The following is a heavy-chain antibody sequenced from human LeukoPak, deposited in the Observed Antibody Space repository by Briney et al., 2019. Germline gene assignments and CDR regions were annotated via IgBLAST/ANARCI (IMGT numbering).Heavy chain of an antibody. J-gene: IGHJ4*02. CDR1: GFTFSSYA. Sequence: GGSLRLSCAASGFTFSSYAMHWVRQAPGKGLEWVAVIWYDGSNKYYADSVKGRFTISRDNSKNTLYLQMNSLRAEDTAVYYCARAPGWELLTYFDYWGQGTLVTVSS. CDR2: IWYDGSNK. D-gene: IGHD1-26*01. CDR3: ARAPGWELLTYFDY. V-gene: IGHV3-33*08.